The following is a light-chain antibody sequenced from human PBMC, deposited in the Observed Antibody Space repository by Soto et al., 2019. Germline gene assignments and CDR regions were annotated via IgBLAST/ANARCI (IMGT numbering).Light chain of an antibody. CDR2: DNN. CDR3: ATWDRSLSVYVL. V-gene: IGLV1-51*01. CDR1: SSNVGSNY. J-gene: IGLJ2*01. Sequence: QSVLTQPPSVSAAPGQKVTISCSGSSSNVGSNYVSWYQQLPGTAPKLLIYDNNKRPSGIPDRFSGSKSGTSATLDITGLKTGDEADYYCATWDRSLSVYVLFGGGTKRTVL.